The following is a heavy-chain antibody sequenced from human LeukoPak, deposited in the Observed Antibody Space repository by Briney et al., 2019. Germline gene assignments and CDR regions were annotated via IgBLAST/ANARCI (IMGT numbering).Heavy chain of an antibody. CDR3: ARDAPYDSSGYPDY. V-gene: IGHV3-33*01. Sequence: GGSLRLSCAASGFTLSSYGMHWVRQAPGKGLEWVAVIWYDGSNKYYADSVKGRFTISRDNSKNTLYLQMNSLRAEDTAVYYCARDAPYDSSGYPDYWGQGTLVTVSS. CDR2: IWYDGSNK. J-gene: IGHJ4*02. CDR1: GFTLSSYG. D-gene: IGHD3-22*01.